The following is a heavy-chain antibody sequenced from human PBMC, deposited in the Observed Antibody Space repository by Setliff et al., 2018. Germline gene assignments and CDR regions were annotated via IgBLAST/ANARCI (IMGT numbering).Heavy chain of an antibody. CDR3: AREWQVGSGWVDTVDI. J-gene: IGHJ3*02. CDR1: GFTFSNHW. CDR2: ISGDGRST. Sequence: HPGGSLRLSCAASGFTFSNHWMHWVRQTPGKGLVWVSRISGDGRSTNYADSVKGRFTISRDNAKNTLYLQMNSLRAEDTAVYFCAREWQVGSGWVDTVDIWGQGTMVTVSS. V-gene: IGHV3-74*01. D-gene: IGHD1-26*01.